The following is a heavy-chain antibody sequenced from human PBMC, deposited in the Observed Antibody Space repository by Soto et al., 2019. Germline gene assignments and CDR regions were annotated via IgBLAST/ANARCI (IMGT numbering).Heavy chain of an antibody. V-gene: IGHV3-21*01. J-gene: IGHJ5*02. Sequence: GGSLRLSCAASGFTFRSFTMNWVRQAPGKGLEWVSTISSNSAYIYYTDALRGRFTISRDNAKNSLHLQMNSLRAEDTAVYYCTRDASRDSSARGWFDPWGPGTLVAVSS. CDR3: TRDASRDSSARGWFDP. CDR2: ISSNSAYI. D-gene: IGHD6-13*01. CDR1: GFTFRSFT.